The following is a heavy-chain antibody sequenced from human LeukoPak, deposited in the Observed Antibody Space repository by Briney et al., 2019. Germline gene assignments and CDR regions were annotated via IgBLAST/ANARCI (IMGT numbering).Heavy chain of an antibody. V-gene: IGHV4-39*07. CDR3: ARGNLDSPYYYYMDV. J-gene: IGHJ6*03. D-gene: IGHD2-15*01. CDR1: GASISSGSNY. CDR2: IYSSGST. Sequence: NPSETLSLTCSVSGASISSGSNYWGWIRQPPGKTLEWIGSIYSSGSTYYNPSLKSRVIIIIDTPKNHFSLTLSSVTAADTAVYYCARGNLDSPYYYYMDVWGKGTTVTVSS.